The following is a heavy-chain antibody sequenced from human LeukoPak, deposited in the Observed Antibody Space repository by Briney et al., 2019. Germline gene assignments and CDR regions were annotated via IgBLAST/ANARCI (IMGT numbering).Heavy chain of an antibody. Sequence: PGGSLRLSCAASGFTFSSYAMHWVRQAPGKGLEWVAVISYDGSNKYYADSVKGRFTISRDNSKNTLYLQMNSLRAEDTAVYYCAREGAPDAVTTFSGAFDIWGQGTMVTVSS. CDR1: GFTFSSYA. V-gene: IGHV3-30-3*01. D-gene: IGHD4-17*01. CDR3: AREGAPDAVTTFSGAFDI. J-gene: IGHJ3*02. CDR2: ISYDGSNK.